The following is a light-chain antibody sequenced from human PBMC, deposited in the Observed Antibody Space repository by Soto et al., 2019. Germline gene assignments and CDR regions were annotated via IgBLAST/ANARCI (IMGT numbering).Light chain of an antibody. CDR3: QHYNSYSEA. CDR2: KAS. CDR1: QTISSW. J-gene: IGKJ1*01. V-gene: IGKV1-5*03. Sequence: DMQMTQSPSTLSASVGDRVTITCRAIQTISSWLAWYQQKPGKAPKLLXYKASTLKSGVPSRFSGSGSGTEFTLTISSLQPDDFESYYCQHYNSYSEAFGQGTKVDIK.